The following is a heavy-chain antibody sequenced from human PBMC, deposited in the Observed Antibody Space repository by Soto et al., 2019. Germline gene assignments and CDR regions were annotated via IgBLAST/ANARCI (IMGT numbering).Heavy chain of an antibody. V-gene: IGHV3-23*01. D-gene: IGHD3-16*01. CDR2: ILVDGRT. J-gene: IGHJ3*01. Sequence: ESLKISCAASGFPCGSYDMTWVRQAPGKGLEWVSTILVDGRTFYVDSVKGRFTISRDNSRNTVYLQMNSLTAGDTALYYWAKATATGGGVFERCGQGTMVTVSS. CDR3: AKATATGGGVFER. CDR1: GFPCGSYD.